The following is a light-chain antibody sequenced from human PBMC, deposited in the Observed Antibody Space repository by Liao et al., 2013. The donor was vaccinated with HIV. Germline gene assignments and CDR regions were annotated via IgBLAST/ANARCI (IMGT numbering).Light chain of an antibody. CDR1: NIGGKS. V-gene: IGLV3-1*01. CDR3: QAWDSSAYVV. Sequence: SYELTQPPSVSVAPGKTARMTCGGDNIGGKSVHWYQQKPGQSPVLVIYQDSKRPSGIPERFSGSNSGNTATLTISGTQAMDEADYYCQAWDSSAYVVFGGGTKLTVL. J-gene: IGLJ2*01. CDR2: QDS.